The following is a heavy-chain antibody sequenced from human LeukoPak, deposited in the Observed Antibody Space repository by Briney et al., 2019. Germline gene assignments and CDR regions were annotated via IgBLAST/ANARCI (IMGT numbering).Heavy chain of an antibody. V-gene: IGHV4-34*01. Sequence: NPSETLSLTCAVYGGSSSGYYWSWIRQPPGKGLEWIGEINHSGSTNYNPSLKSRVTISVDTSKNQFSLKLSSVTAADTAVYYCASESNYYDSSGVDAFDIWGQGTMVTVSS. CDR3: ASESNYYDSSGVDAFDI. CDR2: INHSGST. D-gene: IGHD3-22*01. J-gene: IGHJ3*02. CDR1: GGSSSGYY.